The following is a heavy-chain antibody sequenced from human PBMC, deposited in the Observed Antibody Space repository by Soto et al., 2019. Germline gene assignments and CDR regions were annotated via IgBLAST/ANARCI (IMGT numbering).Heavy chain of an antibody. D-gene: IGHD3-10*01. CDR1: GYTLNELS. J-gene: IGHJ4*02. CDR3: VTGGPAGDFDY. V-gene: IGHV1-24*01. CDR2: FDPEDGET. Sequence: ASVKVSCKVSGYTLNELSMHWVRQAPGKGLEWMGGFDPEDGETVYAQKFQGRVTMTEDTSTDTANVELSSLRSEDTAVYYCVTGGPAGDFDYWGQGTLVTVSS.